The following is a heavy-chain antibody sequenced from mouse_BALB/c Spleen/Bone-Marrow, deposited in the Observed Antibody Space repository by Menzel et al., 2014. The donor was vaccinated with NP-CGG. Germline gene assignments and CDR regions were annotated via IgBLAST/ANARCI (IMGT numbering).Heavy chain of an antibody. CDR2: IHYRGST. Sequence: EVKLQESGPDLVKPSQSLSLTCTVTGYSITGGYSWHWIRQFPGNKLEWMGYIHYRGSTNYNPSLKGRISITRNTSENQFFLQLNSVTTEDTATYYGAKSDGNYRPAWFAYWGQGTLVTVSA. CDR3: AKSDGNYRPAWFAY. D-gene: IGHD2-1*01. J-gene: IGHJ3*01. V-gene: IGHV3-1*02. CDR1: GYSITGGYS.